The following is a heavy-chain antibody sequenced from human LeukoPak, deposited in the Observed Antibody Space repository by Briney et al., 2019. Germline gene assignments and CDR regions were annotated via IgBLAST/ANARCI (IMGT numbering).Heavy chain of an antibody. CDR3: ARGRSQYYDFWSGRYGLDY. J-gene: IGHJ4*02. Sequence: SVKVSCKASGGTFSSYAISWVRQAPGQGLEWMGGIIPIFGTANYAQRFQGRVTITADESTSTAYMELSSLRSEDTAVYYCARGRSQYYDFWSGRYGLDYWGQGTLVTVSS. CDR2: IIPIFGTA. CDR1: GGTFSSYA. V-gene: IGHV1-69*13. D-gene: IGHD3-3*01.